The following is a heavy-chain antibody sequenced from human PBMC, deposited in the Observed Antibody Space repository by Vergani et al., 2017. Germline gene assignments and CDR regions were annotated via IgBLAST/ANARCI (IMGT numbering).Heavy chain of an antibody. CDR3: ARGNKQLVSPGLLFDY. J-gene: IGHJ4*02. V-gene: IGHV4-31*03. Sequence: QVQLQESGPGLVKPSQTLSLTCTVSGGSISSGGYYWSWIRQHPGKGLEWIGYIYYSGSTSYNPSLKSRVTVSVDTSKNQFSLKLSTVTAADTAVYYCARGNKQLVSPGLLFDYWGQGTLVTVYS. CDR1: GGSISSGGYY. CDR2: IYYSGST. D-gene: IGHD6-6*01.